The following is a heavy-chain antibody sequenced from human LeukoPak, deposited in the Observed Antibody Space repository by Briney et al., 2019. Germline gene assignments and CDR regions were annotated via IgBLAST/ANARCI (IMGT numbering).Heavy chain of an antibody. CDR2: INPSGGST. CDR3: ARDWWYYDSSGYYGAFDI. J-gene: IGHJ3*02. V-gene: IGHV1-46*01. Sequence: GASVKVSCKASGYTFTSYYMHWVRQAPGQGLEWMGIINPSGGSTSYAQKFQGRGTMTRDMSTSTVYMELSSLRSEDTAVYYCARDWWYYDSSGYYGAFDIWGQGTMVTVSS. CDR1: GYTFTSYY. D-gene: IGHD3-22*01.